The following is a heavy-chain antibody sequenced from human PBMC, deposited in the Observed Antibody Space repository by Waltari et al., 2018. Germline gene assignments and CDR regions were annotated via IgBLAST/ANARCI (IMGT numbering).Heavy chain of an antibody. D-gene: IGHD3-22*01. Sequence: QLQLQESGPGLVKPSETLSLTCTVSGGSISSSSYYWGWIRQPPGKGLEWIGSIYYSGSTYYNPSLKSRVTISVDTSKNQFSLKLSSVTAADTAVYYCARHQSSYYDPVDYWGQGTLVTVSS. J-gene: IGHJ4*02. V-gene: IGHV4-39*01. CDR1: GGSISSSSYY. CDR3: ARHQSSYYDPVDY. CDR2: IYYSGST.